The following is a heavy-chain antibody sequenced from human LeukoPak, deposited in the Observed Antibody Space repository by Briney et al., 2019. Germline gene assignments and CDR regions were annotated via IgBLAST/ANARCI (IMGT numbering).Heavy chain of an antibody. D-gene: IGHD3-22*01. J-gene: IGHJ4*02. CDR3: ARAARYDSSGYYLQPTDY. Sequence: GASVKVSCKASGYTFTSYGISWVRQAPGQGLEWMGWISAYNGNTNYAQKLQGRVTMTTDTSTSTAYMELRSLRSDDTAVYYCARAARYDSSGYYLQPTDYWGQGTQVTVSS. CDR2: ISAYNGNT. CDR1: GYTFTSYG. V-gene: IGHV1-18*01.